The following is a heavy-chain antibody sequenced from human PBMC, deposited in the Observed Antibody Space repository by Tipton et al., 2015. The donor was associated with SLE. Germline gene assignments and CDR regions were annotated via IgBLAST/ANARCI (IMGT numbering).Heavy chain of an antibody. J-gene: IGHJ2*01. V-gene: IGHV3-9*01. Sequence: SLRLSCAASGFTFSSYWMSWVRQAPGKGLEWVSGISWNSGSIGYADSVKGRFTISRDNAKNSLYLQMNSLRAEDTALYYCAKDPSSSWSYFDLGGRGTLVTVSS. D-gene: IGHD6-13*01. CDR1: GFTFSSYW. CDR2: ISWNSGSI. CDR3: AKDPSSSWSYFDL.